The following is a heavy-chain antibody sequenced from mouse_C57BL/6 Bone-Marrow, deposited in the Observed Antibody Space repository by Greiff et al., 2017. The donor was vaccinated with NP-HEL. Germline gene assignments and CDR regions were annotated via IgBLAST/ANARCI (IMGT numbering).Heavy chain of an antibody. CDR3: ARRGGNYGTPGGFDV. CDR2: IWSGGST. Sequence: QVQLKQSGPGLVQPSQSLSITCTVSGFSLTSYGVHWVRQSPGKGLEWLGVIWSGGSTDYTAAFISRLSISKDNSKSQVFFKMNSLQADDTAIYYCARRGGNYGTPGGFDVWGTGTTVTVSS. V-gene: IGHV2-2*01. D-gene: IGHD1-1*01. J-gene: IGHJ1*03. CDR1: GFSLTSYG.